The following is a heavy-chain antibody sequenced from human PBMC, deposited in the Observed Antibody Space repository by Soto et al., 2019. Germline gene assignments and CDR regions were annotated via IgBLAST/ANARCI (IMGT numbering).Heavy chain of an antibody. J-gene: IGHJ6*02. CDR3: ARNNTGWVGGDYYLYGMDV. CDR1: GFSVSDYY. D-gene: IGHD6-19*01. CDR2: ISSSISYT. Sequence: QVQLVESGGGLVKPGGSLRLSCAASGFSVSDYYMSWIRQAPGKGLEWISHISSSISYTKYADSVKGRLTISRDNAKKSVYLRMNSLRVEDTAVYYCARNNTGWVGGDYYLYGMDVWGQGTTVTVSS. V-gene: IGHV3-11*05.